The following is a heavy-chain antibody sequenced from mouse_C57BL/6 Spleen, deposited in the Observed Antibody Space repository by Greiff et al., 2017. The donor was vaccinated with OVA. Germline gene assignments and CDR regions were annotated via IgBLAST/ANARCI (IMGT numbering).Heavy chain of an antibody. CDR2: IDPSDSYT. CDR3: ARYKGRYGYVDY. D-gene: IGHD1-1*02. V-gene: IGHV1-69*01. CDR1: GYTFTSYW. Sequence: QVQLQQPGAELVMPGASVKLSCKASGYTFTSYWMHWVKQRPGQGLEWIGEIDPSDSYTNYNQKFKGKSTLTVYKSSSTAYMQLSSLTSEDSAVYYCARYKGRYGYVDYWGQGTTLTVSS. J-gene: IGHJ2*01.